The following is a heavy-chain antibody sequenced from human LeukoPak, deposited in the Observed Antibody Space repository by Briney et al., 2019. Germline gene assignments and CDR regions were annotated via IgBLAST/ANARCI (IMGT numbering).Heavy chain of an antibody. CDR2: ISSSSSTI. CDR1: GFTFSSYA. V-gene: IGHV3-48*01. D-gene: IGHD3-3*01. Sequence: GGSLRLSCAASGFTFSSYAMSWVRQAPGKGLEWVSYISSSSSTIYYADSVKGRFTISRDNAKNSLYLQMNSLRAEDTAVYYCARNGYYDFWSGYSPLDYWGQGTLVTVSS. J-gene: IGHJ4*02. CDR3: ARNGYYDFWSGYSPLDY.